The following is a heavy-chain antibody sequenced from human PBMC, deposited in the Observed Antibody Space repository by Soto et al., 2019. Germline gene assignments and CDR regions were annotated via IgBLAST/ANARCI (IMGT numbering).Heavy chain of an antibody. CDR1: GFTFDDYA. Sequence: PGGSLRLSCAASGFTFDDYAMHWVRQAPGEGLEGVSGISWNSGSIGYADSVKGRCTISRDNAKNSLYLQMNSLRAEDTALYYCAKALYYDFWSGYPDQTSFDXWGQGPLVTVSP. J-gene: IGHJ4*02. D-gene: IGHD3-3*01. V-gene: IGHV3-9*01. CDR3: AKALYYDFWSGYPDQTSFDX. CDR2: ISWNSGSI.